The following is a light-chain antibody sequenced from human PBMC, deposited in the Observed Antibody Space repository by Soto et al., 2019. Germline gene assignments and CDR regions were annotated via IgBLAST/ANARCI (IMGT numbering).Light chain of an antibody. V-gene: IGKV3-15*01. CDR3: QQGHNWPLT. Sequence: EIVMTQSPATLSVSPGERATLSCRASQSISSELAWYQQKPGQPPRLLIYSASTRATGVPARFTGSWSGSKFTLTISGLQSEDFAVYYCQQGHNWPLTFGQGTRLEI. CDR2: SAS. J-gene: IGKJ2*01. CDR1: QSISSE.